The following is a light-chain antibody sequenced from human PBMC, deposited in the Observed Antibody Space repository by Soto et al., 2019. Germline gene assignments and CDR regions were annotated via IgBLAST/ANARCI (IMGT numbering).Light chain of an antibody. CDR2: EVS. CDR1: SSDVGGYNY. J-gene: IGLJ1*01. V-gene: IGLV2-14*01. Sequence: QSALTQPASVSGSPGQSITISCTGTSSDVGGYNYVSWYQQHPGKAPKLMIYEVSNRPSGVSNRFSGSKSGNTASLTISGLQAEDEADYYCSAYTDTNTRHVFGTGTKLTVL. CDR3: SAYTDTNTRHV.